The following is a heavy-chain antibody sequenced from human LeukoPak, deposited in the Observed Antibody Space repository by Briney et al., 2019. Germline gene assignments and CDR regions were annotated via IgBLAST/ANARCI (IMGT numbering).Heavy chain of an antibody. V-gene: IGHV4-39*01. CDR2: IYYSGST. CDR1: GGSISSSSYY. J-gene: IGHJ4*02. Sequence: PSETLSLTCTVSGGSISSSSYYWGWIRQPPGKGLEWIGSIYYSGSTYYNPSLKSRVTISVDTSKNQFSLKLSSVTAADTAVYYCARAGWGGYYFDYWGQGTLVTVSS. D-gene: IGHD3-16*01. CDR3: ARAGWGGYYFDY.